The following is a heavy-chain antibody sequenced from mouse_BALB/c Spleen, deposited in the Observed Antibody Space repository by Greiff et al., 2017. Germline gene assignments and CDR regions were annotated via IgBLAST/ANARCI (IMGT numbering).Heavy chain of an antibody. V-gene: IGHV3-2*02. J-gene: IGHJ1*01. Sequence: EVQLQESGPGLVKPSQSLSLTCTVTGYSITSDYAWNWIRQFPGNKLEWMGYISYSGSTSYNPSLKSRISITRDTSKNQFFLQLNSVTTEDTATYYCARGPYYGSSYWYFDVWGAGTTVTVSS. CDR3: ARGPYYGSSYWYFDV. D-gene: IGHD1-1*01. CDR2: ISYSGST. CDR1: GYSITSDYA.